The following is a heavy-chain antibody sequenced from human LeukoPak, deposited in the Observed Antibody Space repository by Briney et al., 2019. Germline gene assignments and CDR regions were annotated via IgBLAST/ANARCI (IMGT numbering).Heavy chain of an antibody. Sequence: RASVKVSCKASGGTFSSYAISWVRQAPGQGLEWMGGIIPIFGTANYAQKFQGRVTITADESTSTAYMELSSLRSEDTAVYYCARDLAYSSSPTHYWGQGTLVTVSS. V-gene: IGHV1-69*01. CDR3: ARDLAYSSSPTHY. J-gene: IGHJ4*02. CDR2: IIPIFGTA. D-gene: IGHD6-13*01. CDR1: GGTFSSYA.